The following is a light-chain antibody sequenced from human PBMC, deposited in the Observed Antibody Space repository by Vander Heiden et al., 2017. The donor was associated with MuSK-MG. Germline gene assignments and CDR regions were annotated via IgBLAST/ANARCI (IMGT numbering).Light chain of an antibody. CDR2: DAS. Sequence: DIQMTQSPSSLSASVGERVTITCQASQDISNRLNWYQQRPGKAPKLLIYDASNLETGVPSGFTGSGSGTDFTFTISSLQPEDIATYYCQQYDNVPYTFGQGTKLEIK. CDR1: QDISNR. V-gene: IGKV1-33*01. J-gene: IGKJ2*01. CDR3: QQYDNVPYT.